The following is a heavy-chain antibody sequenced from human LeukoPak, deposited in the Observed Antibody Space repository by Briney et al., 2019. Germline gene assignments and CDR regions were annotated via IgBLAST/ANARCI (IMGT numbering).Heavy chain of an antibody. CDR2: MNPNSGNT. D-gene: IGHD3-10*01. V-gene: IGHV1-8*01. CDR1: GYTFTSYD. Sequence: ASVKVSCKASGYTFTSYDINWVRQATGQGLEWMGWMNPNSGNTGYAQKFQGRVTMTRDTSISTAYMELSRLRSDDTAVYYCARDHLLLWFGELLSAVDYWGQGTLVTVSS. J-gene: IGHJ4*02. CDR3: ARDHLLLWFGELLSAVDY.